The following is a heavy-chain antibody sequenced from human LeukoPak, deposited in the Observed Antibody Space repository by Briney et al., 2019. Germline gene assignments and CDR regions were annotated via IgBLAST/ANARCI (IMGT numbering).Heavy chain of an antibody. CDR2: IRYDGSNK. Sequence: QPGGSLRLSRAASGFTFSSYGMQWVRQAPVKGLVWVEFIRYDGSNKYYADSVKGRFTISRDNSKNTRYLQMNSLRAEDTAVYYCAKDPQKWESYFDYWGQGTLVTVSS. V-gene: IGHV3-30*02. CDR1: GFTFSSYG. CDR3: AKDPQKWESYFDY. J-gene: IGHJ4*02. D-gene: IGHD1-26*01.